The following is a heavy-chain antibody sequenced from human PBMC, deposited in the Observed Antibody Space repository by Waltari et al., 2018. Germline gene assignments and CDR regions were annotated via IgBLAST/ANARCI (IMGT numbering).Heavy chain of an antibody. CDR2: FDPEDGET. CDR1: GYTLTELS. J-gene: IGHJ3*02. D-gene: IGHD3-3*02. Sequence: VQLVQSGAEVKKPGASVKVSCKGSGYTLTELSMHWVRRAPGKGLEWMGGFDPEDGETIYAQKCQGRVTMTEDTSTDTAYMELSSLRSEDTAVYYCATLGLAPPFAFDIWGQGTMVTVSS. CDR3: ATLGLAPPFAFDI. V-gene: IGHV1-24*01.